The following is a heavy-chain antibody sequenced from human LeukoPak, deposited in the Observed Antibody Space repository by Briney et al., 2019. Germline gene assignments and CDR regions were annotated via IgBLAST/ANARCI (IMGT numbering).Heavy chain of an antibody. CDR2: IIPIFGRA. CDR3: ATYSGYDSGSFRYYYYGMDV. D-gene: IGHD5-12*01. Sequence: SVKVSCKASGGTFSSYAISWVRQAPGQGLEWMGVIIPIFGRANYAQKFQGRVTVTADESTSTAYMELSSLRSEDTAVYYCATYSGYDSGSFRYYYYGMDVWGQGTTVTVSS. J-gene: IGHJ6*02. V-gene: IGHV1-69*13. CDR1: GGTFSSYA.